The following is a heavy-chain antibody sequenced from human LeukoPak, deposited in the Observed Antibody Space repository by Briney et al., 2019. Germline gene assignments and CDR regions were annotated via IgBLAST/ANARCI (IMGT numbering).Heavy chain of an antibody. J-gene: IGHJ4*02. CDR3: ARDRGCFDY. CDR1: GYTFTIYY. V-gene: IGHV1-46*01. Sequence: ASVKVSCKASGYTFTIYYIHWVRQAPGQGLEWMGLINPSGGSTNYAQKFQGRVTMTRDTSTSTVYMELSSLRSEDTAVYYCARDRGCFDYWGQGTLVTVSP. D-gene: IGHD6-19*01. CDR2: INPSGGST.